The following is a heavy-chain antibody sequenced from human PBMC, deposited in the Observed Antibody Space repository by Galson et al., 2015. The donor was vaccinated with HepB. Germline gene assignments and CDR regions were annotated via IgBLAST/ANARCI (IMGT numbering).Heavy chain of an antibody. CDR1: GFTFSSYA. CDR3: AKVSRSYLLGPDAFDI. Sequence: SLRLSCAASGFTFSSYAMSWVRQAPGKGLEWVSAISGSGGSTYYADSVKGRFTISRDNSKNTLYLQMNSLRAEDTAVYYCAKVSRSYLLGPDAFDIWGQGTMVTVSS. J-gene: IGHJ3*02. CDR2: ISGSGGST. D-gene: IGHD1-26*01. V-gene: IGHV3-23*01.